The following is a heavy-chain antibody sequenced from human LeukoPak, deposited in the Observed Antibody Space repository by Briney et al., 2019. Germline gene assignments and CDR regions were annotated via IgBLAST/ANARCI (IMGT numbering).Heavy chain of an antibody. D-gene: IGHD4-11*01. CDR1: GGSISSYY. CDR3: ARHATTADYYFDY. J-gene: IGHJ4*02. CDR2: IYYSGST. V-gene: IGHV4-59*08. Sequence: PSETLSLTCTVSGGSISSYYWSWIRQPPGKGLEWIGYIYYSGSTNYNPSLKSRVTISVDTSKIQFSLKLSSVTAADTAMYYCARHATTADYYFDYWGQGTLVTVSS.